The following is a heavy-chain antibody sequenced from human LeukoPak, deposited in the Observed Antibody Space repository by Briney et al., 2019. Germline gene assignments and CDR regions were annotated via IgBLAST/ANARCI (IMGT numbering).Heavy chain of an antibody. J-gene: IGHJ4*02. CDR1: GFTFSSYA. CDR2: ISYDGSNK. V-gene: IGHV3-30*01. CDR3: AREAYDILTGYQRGIFDY. D-gene: IGHD3-9*01. Sequence: PGRSLRLSCAASGFTFSSYAMHWVRQAPGKGLEWVAVISYDGSNKYYADSVKGRFTISRDNSKNTLYLQMNSLRAEDTAVYYCAREAYDILTGYQRGIFDYWGQGTLVTVSS.